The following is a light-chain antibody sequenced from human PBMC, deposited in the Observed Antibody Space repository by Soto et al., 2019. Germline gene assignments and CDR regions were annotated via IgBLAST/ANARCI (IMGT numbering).Light chain of an antibody. CDR2: DAS. J-gene: IGKJ4*01. CDR3: QWRSDWPPRLT. CDR1: ESIGNY. Sequence: EVVLTQSPATLSLSPGERATLSCRASESIGNYLAWYQQKLGQAPKLLIYDASHRAIGIPGRFSGDGSATDFTLTISSLEPADFAVYYCQWRSDWPPRLTFGGGTKVEIK. V-gene: IGKV3-11*01.